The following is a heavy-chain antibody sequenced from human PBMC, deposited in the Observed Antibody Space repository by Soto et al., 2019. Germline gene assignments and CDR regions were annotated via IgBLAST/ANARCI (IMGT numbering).Heavy chain of an antibody. CDR2: ISYDGSDK. CDR3: AKERGRKAEDGFDP. V-gene: IGHV3-30*18. Sequence: LRLSCEASGFTFSSYSMHWVRQAPGQGLEWVAVISYDGSDKYYSDSVKGRFTISRDDSKNMLYLQMSSLRPEDTAVFFCAKERGRKAEDGFDPWGHGTRVTVSS. D-gene: IGHD6-13*01. CDR1: GFTFSSYS. J-gene: IGHJ5*02.